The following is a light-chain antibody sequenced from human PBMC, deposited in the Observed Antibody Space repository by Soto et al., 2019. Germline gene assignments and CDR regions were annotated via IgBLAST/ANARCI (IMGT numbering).Light chain of an antibody. CDR1: NPNIGSNY. J-gene: IGLJ1*01. CDR3: AAWDDSLSGFYV. Sequence: ALAHPPSASGTPWQRVTISFSGSNPNIGSNYVHWYQHLPGTAPKLLIYRNNQRPSGVPDRFFGSKSGTSASLAISGLRSEDEADYYCAAWDDSLSGFYVFGTGTKVTVL. V-gene: IGLV1-47*01. CDR2: RNN.